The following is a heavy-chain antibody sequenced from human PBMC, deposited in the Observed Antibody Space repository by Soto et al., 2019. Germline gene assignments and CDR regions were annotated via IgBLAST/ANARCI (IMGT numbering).Heavy chain of an antibody. CDR2: VNPSGGST. CDR3: AREENCSDGICYSEYLHR. D-gene: IGHD2-15*01. CDR1: GYIFTAYS. V-gene: IGHV1-46*01. Sequence: ASVKISCKASGYIFTAYSMHWVRQAPGQGLEWMGVVNPSGGSTNYAQKFQGRINMTRDTSTSTVYMDLSFLTSEDTAVYYCAREENCSDGICYSEYLHRWGKGSQVTVSS. J-gene: IGHJ1*01.